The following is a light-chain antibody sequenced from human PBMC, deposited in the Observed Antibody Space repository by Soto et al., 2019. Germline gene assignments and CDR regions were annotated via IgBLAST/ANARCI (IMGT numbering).Light chain of an antibody. Sequence: ASQSISGTYLAWYQQKPGQAPRLLIYSASTRATGIPDRFSGSGSGTDFTLTISRLEPEDFAVYYCQHYGTSPSTFGRGTKVDIK. J-gene: IGKJ1*01. CDR1: QSISGTY. CDR3: QHYGTSPST. CDR2: SAS. V-gene: IGKV3-20*01.